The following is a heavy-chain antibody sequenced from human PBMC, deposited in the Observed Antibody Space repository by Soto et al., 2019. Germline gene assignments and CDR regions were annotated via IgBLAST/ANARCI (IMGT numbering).Heavy chain of an antibody. J-gene: IGHJ6*02. Sequence: GASVKVSCKASGYTFTSYGITWVRQAPGQGLEWMGWISPYNGNTNYAQKLQGRVTMTRDTSTSTVCMELSSLRSEDTAVYYCARVYGDYGDYYYYYGMDVWGQGTTVTVSS. D-gene: IGHD4-17*01. CDR2: ISPYNGNT. CDR1: GYTFTSYG. V-gene: IGHV1-18*01. CDR3: ARVYGDYGDYYYYYGMDV.